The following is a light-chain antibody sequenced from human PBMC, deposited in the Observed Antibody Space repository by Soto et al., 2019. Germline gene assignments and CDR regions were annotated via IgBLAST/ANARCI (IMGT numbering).Light chain of an antibody. J-gene: IGKJ1*01. CDR3: QQYDNYPRT. CDR1: HYVSSW. V-gene: IGKV1-5*03. CDR2: KAS. Sequence: DIQVTQSPTTLSASVGDSVTITCRTSHYVSSWLAWYQHKLGKAPKLLIYKASTLESGATARFSGSGTGTEFALTINSLQADDFATYYCQQYDNYPRTFGQGTKV.